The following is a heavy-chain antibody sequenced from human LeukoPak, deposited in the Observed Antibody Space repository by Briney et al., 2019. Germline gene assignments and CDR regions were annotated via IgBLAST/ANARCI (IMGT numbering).Heavy chain of an antibody. CDR2: INTNTGNP. CDR1: GYTFTGYY. J-gene: IGHJ4*02. Sequence: GASVKVSCKASGYTFTGYYMHWVRQAPGQGLEWMGWINTNTGNPTYAQGFTGRFVFSLDTSVSTAYLQISSLKAEDTAVYYCAKVQGFCYSTTCYPDYWGQGTLVTVSS. CDR3: AKVQGFCYSTTCYPDY. V-gene: IGHV7-4-1*02. D-gene: IGHD2-2*01.